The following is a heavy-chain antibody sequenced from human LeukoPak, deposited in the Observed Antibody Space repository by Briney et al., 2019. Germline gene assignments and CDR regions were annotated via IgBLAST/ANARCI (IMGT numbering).Heavy chain of an antibody. D-gene: IGHD1-26*01. CDR1: GYTFTGYY. CDR3: ARDMGVGATTSLGPLDY. CDR2: INPNSGGT. Sequence: ASVKVSCKASGYTFTGYYMHWVRQAPGQGLEWMGWINPNSGGTNYAQKFQGRVTMTRDTSISTAYMELSRLRSDDTAVYYCARDMGVGATTSLGPLDYWGQGTLVTVSS. V-gene: IGHV1-2*02. J-gene: IGHJ4*02.